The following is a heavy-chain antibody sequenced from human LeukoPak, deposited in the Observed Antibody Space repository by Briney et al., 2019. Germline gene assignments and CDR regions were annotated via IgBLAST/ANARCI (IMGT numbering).Heavy chain of an antibody. D-gene: IGHD1-26*01. Sequence: GGSLRLSCAASGFTFSSYAMSWVRPASGKGLEWVGRIRSKANSYATAYAASVKGRFTISRDDSKNTAYLQMNSLKTEDTAVYYCTRRSGSYISWGQGTLVTVSS. V-gene: IGHV3-73*01. CDR2: IRSKANSYAT. CDR1: GFTFSSYA. J-gene: IGHJ5*02. CDR3: TRRSGSYIS.